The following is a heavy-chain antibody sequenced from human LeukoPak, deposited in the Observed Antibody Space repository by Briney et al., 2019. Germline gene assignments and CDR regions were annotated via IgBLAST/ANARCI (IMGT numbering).Heavy chain of an antibody. J-gene: IGHJ4*02. CDR3: TKLKGWYGEGFFDY. Sequence: GGSLTLSCAASGFTVSSNYMSWVRQPAGKGLEWVSVLYSGGATFYADSVKGRFTISRDTSKNTLYLQMNDLRADDTAVYYCTKLKGWYGEGFFDYWGQGTLVTVSS. V-gene: IGHV3-53*01. D-gene: IGHD6-19*01. CDR1: GFTVSSNY. CDR2: LYSGGAT.